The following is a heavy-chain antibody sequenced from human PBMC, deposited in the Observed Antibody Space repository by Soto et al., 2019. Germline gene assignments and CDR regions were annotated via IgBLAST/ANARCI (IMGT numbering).Heavy chain of an antibody. V-gene: IGHV3-30*04. CDR3: ATGLYEYAFSLDDS. Sequence: QEHLVESGGGVVQPGRSLRLSCTGSGFTFSSYAMHWVRLAPGKGLEWVAVVSYDGSIENYADSVRGRFTISRDNSKNTVFLQMNSLTVEETAVYYCATGLYEYAFSLDDSWGQGPLFTVSS. D-gene: IGHD2-8*01. J-gene: IGHJ5*02. CDR1: GFTFSSYA. CDR2: VSYDGSIE.